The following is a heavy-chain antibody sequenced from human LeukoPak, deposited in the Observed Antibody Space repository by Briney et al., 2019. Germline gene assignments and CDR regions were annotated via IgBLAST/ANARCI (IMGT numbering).Heavy chain of an antibody. CDR3: ARETPRRGETRDGYR. CDR2: ISSSSSTI. D-gene: IGHD5-24*01. CDR1: GFTFSSYS. V-gene: IGHV3-48*04. J-gene: IGHJ4*02. Sequence: GGSLRLSCAASGFTFSSYSMNWVRQAPGKGLERVSYISSSSSTIYYADSVKGRFTISRDNPKNLLFLQINSLRVEDTAVYYCARETPRRGETRDGYRWGQGTVVTVSS.